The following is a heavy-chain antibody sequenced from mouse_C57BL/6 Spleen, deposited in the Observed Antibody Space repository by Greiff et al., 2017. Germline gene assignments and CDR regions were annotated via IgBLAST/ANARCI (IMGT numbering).Heavy chain of an antibody. CDR3: ATFTVVEYYALDY. D-gene: IGHD2-12*01. CDR2: ILPESGST. Sequence: VQLQQSGAELMKPGASVKLSCKATGYTFTGYWIEWVKQRPGHGLEWIGEILPESGSTNYNDKFKGKATFTADTSTNTAYMQLSSLTTEDSAIYCGATFTVVEYYALDYWGQGTSVTVSS. CDR1: GYTFTGYW. J-gene: IGHJ4*01. V-gene: IGHV1-9*01.